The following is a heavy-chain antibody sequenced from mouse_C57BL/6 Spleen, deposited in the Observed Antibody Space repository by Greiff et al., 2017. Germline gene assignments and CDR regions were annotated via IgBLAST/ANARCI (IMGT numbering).Heavy chain of an antibody. J-gene: IGHJ4*01. D-gene: IGHD1-1*01. CDR3: ARDLSTTGGVRVMDY. Sequence: QVQLQQPGAELVKPGASVKLSCKASGYTFTSYWMHWVKQRPGQGLEWIGMIHPNSGSTNYNEKFKSKATLTVDKSSSTAYMQLSSLTSEDSAVYYGARDLSTTGGVRVMDYWGQGTSVTVSS. CDR2: IHPNSGST. CDR1: GYTFTSYW. V-gene: IGHV1-64*01.